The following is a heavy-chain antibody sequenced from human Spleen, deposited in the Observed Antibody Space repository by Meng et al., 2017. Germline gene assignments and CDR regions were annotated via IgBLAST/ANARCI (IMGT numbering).Heavy chain of an antibody. D-gene: IGHD1-26*01. CDR2: INHSGST. CDR3: ARLRGASEHFDS. Sequence: SETLSLTCAVYGGSFSGYYWSWIRQPPGKGLEWIGEINHSGSTNYNPSLKSRVTISLDTSKNQFSLKLRAVTAADTAVYYCARLRGASEHFDSWGQGTLVTVSS. V-gene: IGHV4-34*01. CDR1: GGSFSGYY. J-gene: IGHJ4*02.